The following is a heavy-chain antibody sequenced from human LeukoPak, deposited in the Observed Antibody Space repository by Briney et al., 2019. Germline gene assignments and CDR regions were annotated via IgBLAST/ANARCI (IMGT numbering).Heavy chain of an antibody. V-gene: IGHV3-30*02. CDR1: GFTFSSYG. CDR3: AKEGDYGDYQDY. D-gene: IGHD4-17*01. J-gene: IGHJ4*02. Sequence: GGSLRLSCAASGFTFSSYGMHWVRQAPGKGLEWVAFIRYDGNNKYHADSVKGRFTISRDNSKNTLYLQMNSLRAEDTAVYNCAKEGDYGDYQDYWGQGTLVTVSS. CDR2: IRYDGNNK.